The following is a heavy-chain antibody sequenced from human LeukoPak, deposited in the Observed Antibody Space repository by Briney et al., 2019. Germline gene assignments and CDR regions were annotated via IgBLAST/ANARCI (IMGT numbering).Heavy chain of an antibody. D-gene: IGHD3-3*02. J-gene: IGHJ4*02. CDR2: IYYSGST. CDR1: GGSISSYY. V-gene: IGHV4-59*01. CDR3: ASSSFKRVFDY. Sequence: SETLPLTCTVSGGSISSYYWSWIRRPPGKGLEWIGYIYYSGSTNYNPSLKSRVTISVDTSKNQFSLKLSSVTAADTAVYYCASSSFKRVFDYWGQGTLVTVSS.